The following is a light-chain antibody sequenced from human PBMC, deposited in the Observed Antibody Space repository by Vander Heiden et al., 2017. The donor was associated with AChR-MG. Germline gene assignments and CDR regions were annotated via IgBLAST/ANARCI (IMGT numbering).Light chain of an antibody. V-gene: IGKV3-20*01. J-gene: IGKJ1*01. Sequence: DIVLTQSPGTLSLSPGERATLSCRASQSVSSSYLAWYQQKPGQAPRLLIYGASSRATGIPDRCSGSGSGTDFTLTISRLEPEDFAVYYCQQYGSSQWTFGQGTKVEIK. CDR2: GAS. CDR3: QQYGSSQWT. CDR1: QSVSSSY.